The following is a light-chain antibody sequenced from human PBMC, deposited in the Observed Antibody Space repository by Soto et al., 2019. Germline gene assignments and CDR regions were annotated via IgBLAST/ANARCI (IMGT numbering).Light chain of an antibody. CDR3: QQHINWPLT. CDR1: QSVSSSY. J-gene: IGKJ4*01. V-gene: IGKV3D-20*02. CDR2: DAS. Sequence: EIVLTQSPGTLSLSPGERSTLSCRASQSVSSSYLAWYQQKPGQAPRLLIYDASSRATGIPDRFSGSGSGTGFTLTISRLEPADFAVYYCQQHINWPLTFGGGTKVDIK.